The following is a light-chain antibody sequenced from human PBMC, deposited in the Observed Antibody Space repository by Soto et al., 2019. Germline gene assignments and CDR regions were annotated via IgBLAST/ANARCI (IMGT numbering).Light chain of an antibody. CDR1: QSIGVW. CDR3: QQYINYFRT. CDR2: KTS. Sequence: DIQMTQSPSTLSASVGDRVTITCRASQSIGVWLAWYQQKPGTAPKLLIYKTSTLDSGVPLRFSGSGSGTEFTLTISSLQPDDFATYYCQQYINYFRTFGQWTKVEIK. V-gene: IGKV1-5*03. J-gene: IGKJ1*01.